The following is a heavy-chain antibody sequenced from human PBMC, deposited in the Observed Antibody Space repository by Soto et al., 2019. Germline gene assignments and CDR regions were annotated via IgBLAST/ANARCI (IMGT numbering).Heavy chain of an antibody. D-gene: IGHD2-2*01. Sequence: SETLSLTCAVYGGSFSGYYWSWIRQPPGKGLEWIGEINHSGSTNYNPSLKSRVTISVDTSKNQFSLKLSSVTAADTAVYYCARGRPEAIVVVPAAARYYYYMDVWGTGTTVTVS. CDR1: GGSFSGYY. CDR3: ARGRPEAIVVVPAAARYYYYMDV. J-gene: IGHJ6*03. CDR2: INHSGST. V-gene: IGHV4-34*01.